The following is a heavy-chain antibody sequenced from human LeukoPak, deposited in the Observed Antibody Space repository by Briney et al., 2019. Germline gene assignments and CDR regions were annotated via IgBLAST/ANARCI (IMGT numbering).Heavy chain of an antibody. CDR1: GYTFKTYD. J-gene: IGHJ4*02. D-gene: IGHD6-19*01. CDR2: MAPNTGKT. Sequence: GASVRVSCKASGYTFKTYDINWARQATGQGLEWMGWMAPNTGKTAYARKFQGRVSMTRDTSTSTVYMELSSLRSGDTAMYYCARGVGAVGDHWGQGTLVTVSS. CDR3: ARGVGAVGDH. V-gene: IGHV1-8*01.